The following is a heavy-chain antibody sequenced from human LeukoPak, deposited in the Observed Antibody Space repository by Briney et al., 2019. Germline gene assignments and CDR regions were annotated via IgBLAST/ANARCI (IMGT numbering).Heavy chain of an antibody. CDR1: GFTFRSYW. J-gene: IGHJ4*02. CDR2: INRDGSST. V-gene: IGHV3-74*01. CDR3: VRDDSSHFDY. Sequence: GGSLRLSCAASGFTFRSYWMHWVRQAPGKGLVWVSRINRDGSSTNYADSVKGRFTISRDNAKDTLYLQMNSLRAEDTAVYYCVRDDSSHFDYWGQGALVTVSS. D-gene: IGHD6-13*01.